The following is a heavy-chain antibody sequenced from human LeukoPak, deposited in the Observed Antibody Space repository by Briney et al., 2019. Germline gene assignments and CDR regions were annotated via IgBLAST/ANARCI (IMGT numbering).Heavy chain of an antibody. CDR3: AKDRQAAAGMDY. D-gene: IGHD6-13*01. Sequence: PGGSLRLSCAASGFTFSSYGMHWVRQAPGKGLERVAFIRYDGSNKYYADSVKGRFTISRDNSKNTLYLQMNSLRAEDTAVYYCAKDRQAAAGMDYWGQGTLVTVSS. J-gene: IGHJ4*02. V-gene: IGHV3-30*02. CDR2: IRYDGSNK. CDR1: GFTFSSYG.